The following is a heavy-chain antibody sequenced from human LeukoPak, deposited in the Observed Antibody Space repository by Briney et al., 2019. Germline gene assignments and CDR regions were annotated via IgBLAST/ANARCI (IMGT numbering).Heavy chain of an antibody. V-gene: IGHV3-7*01. D-gene: IGHD3-3*02. CDR1: GFTFSTYW. CDR2: IKQDGSEK. J-gene: IGHJ4*02. Sequence: PGGSLRLSCAASGFTFSTYWMSWVRQAPGKGLEWVANIKQDGSEKYYVDSVKGRFTISRDNAKNSLYLQMNSLGVEDTAVYYCASRAHFWSGPGGWGQGTLVTVSS. CDR3: ASRAHFWSGPGG.